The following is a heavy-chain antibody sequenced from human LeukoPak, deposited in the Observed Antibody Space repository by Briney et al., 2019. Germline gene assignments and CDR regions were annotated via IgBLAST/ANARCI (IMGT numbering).Heavy chain of an antibody. CDR3: ARAVVVPAAIDWFDP. CDR1: GYSISSGYY. D-gene: IGHD2-2*02. J-gene: IGHJ5*02. Sequence: SETLSLTCTVSGYSISSGYYWGWIRQPPGKGLEWLRSIYYGGSTYYNPSLKSRVTISVDTSKNQFSLKLSSVTAADTAVYYCARAVVVPAAIDWFDPWGQGTLVTVSS. V-gene: IGHV4-38-2*02. CDR2: IYYGGST.